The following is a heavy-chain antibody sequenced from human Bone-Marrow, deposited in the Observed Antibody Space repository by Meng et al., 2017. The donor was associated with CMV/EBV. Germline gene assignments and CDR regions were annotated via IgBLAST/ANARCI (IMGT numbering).Heavy chain of an antibody. CDR2: ISAYNGNT. J-gene: IGHJ4*02. D-gene: IGHD3-22*01. CDR1: GYTFTSYD. V-gene: IGHV1-18*01. Sequence: SVKVSCKASGYTFTSYDINWVRQATGQGLEWMGWISAYNGNTNYAQKLQGRVTMTTDTSTSTAYMELRSLRSDDTAVYYCASNGRDYYDSSGYYLYYFDYWGQGTLVTVSS. CDR3: ASNGRDYYDSSGYYLYYFDY.